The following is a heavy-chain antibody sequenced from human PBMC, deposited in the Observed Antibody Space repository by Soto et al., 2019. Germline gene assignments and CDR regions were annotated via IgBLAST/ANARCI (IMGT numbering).Heavy chain of an antibody. D-gene: IGHD3-3*01. Sequence: SETLSLTCAVYGGSFSGDYWSWIRQPPGKGLEWIGEINHSVSTNDNPSLKRRVTISVDTSKNQFSLKVASVTAADTGVYYCAKRYEFWSGRWYGLGVWGQGTTVTVSS. V-gene: IGHV4-34*01. J-gene: IGHJ6*02. CDR3: AKRYEFWSGRWYGLGV. CDR2: INHSVST. CDR1: GGSFSGDY.